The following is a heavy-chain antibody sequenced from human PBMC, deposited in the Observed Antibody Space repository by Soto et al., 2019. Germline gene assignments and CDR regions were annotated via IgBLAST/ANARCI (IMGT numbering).Heavy chain of an antibody. Sequence: GGSLRLSCAASGFTFSSYAMSWVRQAPGKGLQWVANIKQDGSEKYYVDSVKGRFTISRDNAKNSVYLQMNSLRVEDAAVYYCARGGYCSGTSCLIYYYYYYMDVWGKGTTVTVSS. V-gene: IGHV3-7*01. D-gene: IGHD2-2*01. CDR2: IKQDGSEK. CDR1: GFTFSSYA. CDR3: ARGGYCSGTSCLIYYYYYYMDV. J-gene: IGHJ6*03.